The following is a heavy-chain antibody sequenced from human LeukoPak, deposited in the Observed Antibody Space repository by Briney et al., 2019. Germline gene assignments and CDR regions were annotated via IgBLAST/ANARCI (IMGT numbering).Heavy chain of an antibody. CDR3: ARVGYSSSWYPPFHYYYGMDV. Sequence: GSLRLSCAASGFTFSSYAMHWVRQAPGKGLEWVAVISYDGSNKYYADSVKGRFTISRDNSKNTLYLQMNCLRAEDTAVYYCARVGYSSSWYPPFHYYYGMDVWGQGTTVTVSS. J-gene: IGHJ6*02. V-gene: IGHV3-30*04. CDR1: GFTFSSYA. CDR2: ISYDGSNK. D-gene: IGHD6-13*01.